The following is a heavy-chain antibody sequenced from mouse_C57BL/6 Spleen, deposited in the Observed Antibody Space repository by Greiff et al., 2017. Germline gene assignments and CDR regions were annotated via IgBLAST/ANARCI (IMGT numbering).Heavy chain of an antibody. CDR1: GFTFSSYT. D-gene: IGHD4-1*01. CDR2: ISGGGGNT. J-gene: IGHJ4*01. Sequence: DVQLVESGGGLVKPGGSLKLSCAASGFTFSSYTMSWVRQTPEKRLEWVATISGGGGNTYYPDSVKGRFTISRDNAKNTLYLQMSSLRSEDTALYYCARHAGNAMDYWGQGTSVTVSS. V-gene: IGHV5-9*01. CDR3: ARHAGNAMDY.